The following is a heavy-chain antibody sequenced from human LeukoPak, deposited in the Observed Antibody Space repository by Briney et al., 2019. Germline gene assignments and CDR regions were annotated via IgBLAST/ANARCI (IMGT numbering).Heavy chain of an antibody. CDR1: GFTFSRYW. J-gene: IGHJ4*02. CDR3: ARNSTAVAGTGRYFDY. V-gene: IGHV3-74*01. CDR2: INNDGSNT. Sequence: GGSLRLSCAASGFTFSRYWTNWVRQAPGKVLVWVSRINNDGSNTRYADSVKGRFTISRDNAKNTLYLQMNSLRPEDTAVYYCARNSTAVAGTGRYFDYWGQGTLVTVSS. D-gene: IGHD6-19*01.